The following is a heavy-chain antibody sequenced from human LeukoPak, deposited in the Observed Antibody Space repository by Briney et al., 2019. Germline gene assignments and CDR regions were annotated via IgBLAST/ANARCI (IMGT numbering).Heavy chain of an antibody. CDR2: IKRDGSEK. J-gene: IGHJ4*02. CDR3: ARGNFGDYD. CDR1: GFTSTGFW. D-gene: IGHD4-17*01. Sequence: GGSLRLSCAASGFTSTGFWMGWVRQAPGKGLEWVAHIKRDGSEKYYVGFVKGRFTISRDNARNLVFLQMSSLRAEDTAMYYCARGNFGDYDWGQGTLVTVSS. V-gene: IGHV3-7*01.